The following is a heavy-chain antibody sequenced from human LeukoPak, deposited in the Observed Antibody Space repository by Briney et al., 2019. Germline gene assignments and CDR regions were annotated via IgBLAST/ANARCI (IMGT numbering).Heavy chain of an antibody. J-gene: IGHJ4*02. CDR1: GFTFSSYW. CDR2: INQDGSEK. D-gene: IGHD4-17*01. CDR3: ARTINRGDYRD. V-gene: IGHV3-7*05. Sequence: GGSLRLSCAASGFTFSSYWMSWVRQAPGIGLEWVANINQDGSEKYYVDSVKGRFTISRDNAKNSLFLKMYSLRAEDTDVYYCARTINRGDYRDWGQGTLVTVSS.